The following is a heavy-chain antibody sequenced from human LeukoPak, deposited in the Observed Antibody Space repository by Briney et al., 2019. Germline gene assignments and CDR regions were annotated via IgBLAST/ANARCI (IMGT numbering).Heavy chain of an antibody. CDR2: INHTGST. Sequence: SETLSLTCAVYGGSFSGYYWSWIRQPPGKGLEWIGEINHTGSTNYNPSLKGRVTISVDTSKSQFSLKLSSVTAADTAIYYCARGVPGYWGQGSLVTVSS. D-gene: IGHD3-10*01. CDR3: ARGVPGY. V-gene: IGHV4-34*01. J-gene: IGHJ4*02. CDR1: GGSFSGYY.